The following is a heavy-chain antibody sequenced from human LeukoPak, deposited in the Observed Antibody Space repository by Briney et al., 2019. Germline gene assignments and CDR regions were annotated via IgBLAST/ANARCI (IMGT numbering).Heavy chain of an antibody. V-gene: IGHV4-34*01. Sequence: SETLSLTCAVYGGSFSGYYWSWIRQPPGKGLEWIGEINHSGSTNYNPSLKSRVTISVDTSKNQFSLKPSSVTAADTAVYYCACYSNIAVVDELPAAIGGNWFDPWGQGTLVTVSS. CDR3: ACYSNIAVVDELPAAIGGNWFDP. CDR2: INHSGST. J-gene: IGHJ5*02. D-gene: IGHD2-2*02. CDR1: GGSFSGYY.